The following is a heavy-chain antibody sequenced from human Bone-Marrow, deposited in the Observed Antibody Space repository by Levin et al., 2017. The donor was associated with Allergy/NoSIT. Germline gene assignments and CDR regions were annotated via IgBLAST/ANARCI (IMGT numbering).Heavy chain of an antibody. CDR2: ISSSSSTI. V-gene: IGHV3-48*02. D-gene: IGHD5-24*01. CDR1: GFTFSSYS. J-gene: IGHJ3*02. CDR3: AREVEMATNGAAFDI. Sequence: GGSLRLSCAASGFTFSSYSMNWVRQAPGKGLEWVSYISSSSSTIYYADSVKGRFTISRDNAKNSLYLQMNSLRDEDTAVYYCAREVEMATNGAAFDIWGQGTMVTVSS.